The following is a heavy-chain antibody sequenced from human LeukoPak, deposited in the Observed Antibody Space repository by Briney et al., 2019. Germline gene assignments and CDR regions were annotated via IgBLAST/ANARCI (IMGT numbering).Heavy chain of an antibody. J-gene: IGHJ4*02. CDR3: ARAPSIAVAGTGGSYYFDY. CDR1: GGSFSGYY. Sequence: SETLSLTCAVYGGSFSGYYWSWLRQPLGKGLEWIGEINHSGSTNYNPSLKSRVTISVDTSKNQFSLKLSSVTAADTAVYYCARAPSIAVAGTGGSYYFDYWGQGTLVTVSS. CDR2: INHSGST. D-gene: IGHD6-19*01. V-gene: IGHV4-34*01.